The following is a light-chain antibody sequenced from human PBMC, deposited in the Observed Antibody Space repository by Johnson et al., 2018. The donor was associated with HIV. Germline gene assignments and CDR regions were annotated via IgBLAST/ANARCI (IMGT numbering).Light chain of an antibody. CDR3: GTWDSSLSAYV. CDR2: DNN. J-gene: IGLJ1*01. Sequence: QSVLTQPPSVSAAPGQKVTISCSGSSSNIGNNYVSWYQQLPGTAPKVLIYDNNKRPSGIPDRFSGSKSGTSATLDITGLQTGDEADYYCGTWDSSLSAYVFVNGTKVTVL. CDR1: SSNIGNNY. V-gene: IGLV1-51*01.